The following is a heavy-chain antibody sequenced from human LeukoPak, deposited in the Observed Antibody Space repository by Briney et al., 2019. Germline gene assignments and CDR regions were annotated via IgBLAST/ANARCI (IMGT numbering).Heavy chain of an antibody. CDR2: IKQDGSEK. J-gene: IGHJ4*02. CDR3: TRAGLYSNSRYYFDD. V-gene: IGHV3-7*01. D-gene: IGHD6-13*01. CDR1: GFTFSSYG. Sequence: PGGSLRLSCAASGFTFSSYGMHWVRQAPGKGLEWVANIKQDGSEKYFVDSVKGRFTISRDNAKNSLYLQMNSLRTEDTAVYYCTRAGLYSNSRYYFDDWGQGTLVTVSS.